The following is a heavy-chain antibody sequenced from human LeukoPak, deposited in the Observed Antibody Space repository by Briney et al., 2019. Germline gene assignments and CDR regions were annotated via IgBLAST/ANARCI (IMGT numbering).Heavy chain of an antibody. CDR2: ISSTSSYI. V-gene: IGHV3-21*01. CDR3: ARALWSGPVYYGMDV. J-gene: IGHJ6*02. Sequence: PGGSLRLSCAASGFIFSNYGMNWVRQAPGKGLEWVSSISSTSSYIYYADSMKGRFTISRDNAKNSLYLQMNSLRAEDTAVYYCARALWSGPVYYGMDVWGQGTTVTVSS. D-gene: IGHD3-10*01. CDR1: GFIFSNYG.